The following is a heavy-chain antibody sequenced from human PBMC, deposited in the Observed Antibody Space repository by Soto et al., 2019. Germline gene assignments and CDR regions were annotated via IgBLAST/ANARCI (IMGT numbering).Heavy chain of an antibody. CDR2: VDPEDGET. D-gene: IGHD6-6*01. Sequence: ASVKVSCKVSGYTLTELSMHWVRQAPGKGLEWMGGVDPEDGETIYAQKFQGRVTMTEDTSTDTAYMELSSLRSDPTALYYYAPDHSSRSSRYINYCYYGMEVRTKGTTV. J-gene: IGHJ6*04. V-gene: IGHV1-24*01. CDR1: GYTLTELS. CDR3: APDHSSRSSRYINYCYYGMEV.